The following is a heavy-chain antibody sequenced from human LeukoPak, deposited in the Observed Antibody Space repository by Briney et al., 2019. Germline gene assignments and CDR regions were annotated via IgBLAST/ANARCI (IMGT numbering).Heavy chain of an antibody. V-gene: IGHV4-59*08. CDR1: GGSISSYY. CDR2: IYYSGST. CDR3: ARHALEGYYYYMDV. J-gene: IGHJ6*03. Sequence: PSETLSLTCTVSGGSISSYYWSWIRQPPGKGLEWIGYIYYSGSTNYNPSLKSRVTISVDTSKNQFSLKLSSVTAADTAVYYCARHALEGYYYYMDVWGKGTTVTVSS. D-gene: IGHD3-3*02.